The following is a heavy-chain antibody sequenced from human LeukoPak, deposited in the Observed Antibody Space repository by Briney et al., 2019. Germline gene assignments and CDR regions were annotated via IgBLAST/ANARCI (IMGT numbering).Heavy chain of an antibody. D-gene: IGHD3-9*01. CDR2: ISSSSSYI. Sequence: GGSLRLSCAASGFTFSSYSMNWVRQAPGKGLEWVSSISSSSSYIYYADSVKGRFTISRDNAKNSLYLQINSLRAEDTAVYYCARGLYDILTGFVFDYWRQGTLVTVSS. CDR1: GFTFSSYS. J-gene: IGHJ4*02. V-gene: IGHV3-21*01. CDR3: ARGLYDILTGFVFDY.